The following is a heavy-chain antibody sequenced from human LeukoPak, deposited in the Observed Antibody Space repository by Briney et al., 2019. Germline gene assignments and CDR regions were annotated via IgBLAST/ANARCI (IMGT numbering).Heavy chain of an antibody. V-gene: IGHV4-4*02. J-gene: IGHJ4*02. CDR2: IYHSGST. CDR3: ARISTTSYYFDY. D-gene: IGHD2/OR15-2a*01. Sequence: SETLSLTCAVSGDSISSSYWWSWVRPPPGKGLEWIGEIYHSGSTNYNPSLKSRVTISVDKSKTQFSLKLSSVTAADTAVYYCARISTTSYYFDYWGQGTLVTVSS. CDR1: GDSISSSYW.